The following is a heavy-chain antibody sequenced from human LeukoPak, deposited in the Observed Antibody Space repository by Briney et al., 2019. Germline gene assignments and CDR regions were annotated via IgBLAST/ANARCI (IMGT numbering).Heavy chain of an antibody. D-gene: IGHD6-6*01. Sequence: GASVKVSCKASGYTFTGYYMHWVRQAPGQGLEWMRRINPNSGGTNYAQKFQGRVTMTRDTSISTAYMELSRLRSDDTAVYYCAADIPVGSSSGYYYMDVWGKGTTVTVSS. J-gene: IGHJ6*03. V-gene: IGHV1-2*06. CDR1: GYTFTGYY. CDR2: INPNSGGT. CDR3: AADIPVGSSSGYYYMDV.